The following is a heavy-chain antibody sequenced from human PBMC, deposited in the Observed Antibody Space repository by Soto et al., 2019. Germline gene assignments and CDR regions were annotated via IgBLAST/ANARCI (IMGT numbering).Heavy chain of an antibody. CDR1: GFSFSSFA. CDR3: AKTRGGMISAISVYGMDV. V-gene: IGHV3-23*01. D-gene: IGHD2-21*02. J-gene: IGHJ6*02. CDR2: ISGSADST. Sequence: PGGSLRLSCAASGFSFSSFAMNWVRETPGQGLEWVSIISGSADSTFYADSVKGRFTISRDNSRSTLYLQINSLRAEDTAVYYCAKTRGGMISAISVYGMDVWGQGTTVTVSS.